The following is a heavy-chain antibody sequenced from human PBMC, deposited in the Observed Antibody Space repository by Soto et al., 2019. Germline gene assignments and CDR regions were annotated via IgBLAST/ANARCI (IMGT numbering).Heavy chain of an antibody. CDR1: GFTFSSYG. D-gene: IGHD2-2*01. CDR2: ISYDGSNK. Sequence: QVQLVESGGGVVQPGRSLRLSCAASGFTFSSYGMHWVRQAPGKGLEWVAVISYDGSNKYYADSVKGRFTISRDNSKNMLYLQMNSLRAEDTAVYYCAKDLGCISTSCPPLYYYYDYGMDVW. V-gene: IGHV3-30*18. J-gene: IGHJ6*01. CDR3: AKDLGCISTSCPPLYYYYDYGMDV.